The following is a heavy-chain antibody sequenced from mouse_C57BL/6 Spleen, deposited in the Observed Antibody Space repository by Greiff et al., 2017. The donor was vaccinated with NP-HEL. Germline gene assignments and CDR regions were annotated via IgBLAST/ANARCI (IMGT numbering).Heavy chain of an antibody. D-gene: IGHD1-1*01. CDR3: ARRAIYYYGSSYDYAMDY. J-gene: IGHJ4*01. CDR2: INPNNGGT. CDR1: GYTFTDYY. V-gene: IGHV1-26*01. Sequence: VQLQQSGPELVKPGASVKISCKASGYTFTDYYMNWVKQSHGKSLEWIGDINPNNGGTSYNQKFKGKATLTVDKSSSTAYMELRSLTSEDSAVYYCARRAIYYYGSSYDYAMDYWGQGTSVTVSS.